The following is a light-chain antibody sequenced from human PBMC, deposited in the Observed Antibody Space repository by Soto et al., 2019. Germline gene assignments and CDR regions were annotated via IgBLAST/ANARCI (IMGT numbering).Light chain of an antibody. CDR3: QQSYSTLWT. Sequence: DIQMTQSPSSLSASVGDRVTITCRARQSISSYLNWYQQKPGKAPKLLIYAASSLQSGVPSRFSGSGSGTDFTLTISSXQPEDFATYYCQQSYSTLWTFGQGTKVDTK. CDR1: QSISSY. V-gene: IGKV1-39*01. J-gene: IGKJ1*01. CDR2: AAS.